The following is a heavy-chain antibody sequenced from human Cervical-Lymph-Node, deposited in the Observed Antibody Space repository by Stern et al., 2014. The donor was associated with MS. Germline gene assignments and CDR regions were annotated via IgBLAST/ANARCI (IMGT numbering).Heavy chain of an antibody. V-gene: IGHV3-21*01. CDR3: ARDDELYGLDY. D-gene: IGHD2/OR15-2a*01. Sequence: QLVQSGGGLVKPGGSLRLSCAASGFMFRTYNMNWVRQAPGKGLEWVSAISSSSNYIYYADSVRGRFTISRDNAKNSLYLQMNSLRAEDTAVYYCARDDELYGLDYWGQGTLVTVSS. CDR1: GFMFRTYN. CDR2: ISSSSNYI. J-gene: IGHJ4*02.